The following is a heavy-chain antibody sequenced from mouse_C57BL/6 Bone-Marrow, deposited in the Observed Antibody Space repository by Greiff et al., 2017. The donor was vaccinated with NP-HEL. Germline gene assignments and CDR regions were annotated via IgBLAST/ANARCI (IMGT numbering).Heavy chain of an antibody. V-gene: IGHV14-3*01. Sequence: VQLQQSVAELVRPGASVKLSCTASGFNFKNTYMHWVKQRPEQGLEWIGRIDPANGNTKYAPKFQGKATITADTSSNTAYLQLSSLTSEDTAIYYCAREGYGNYFDDWGQGTTLTVSS. CDR2: IDPANGNT. CDR1: GFNFKNTY. CDR3: AREGYGNYFDD. J-gene: IGHJ2*01. D-gene: IGHD2-1*01.